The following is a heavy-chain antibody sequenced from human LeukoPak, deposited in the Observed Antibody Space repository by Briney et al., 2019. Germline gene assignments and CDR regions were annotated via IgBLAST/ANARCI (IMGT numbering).Heavy chain of an antibody. CDR2: INPNSGGT. D-gene: IGHD2-15*01. Sequence: GASVKVSCKASGHTFTDYYMQWVRQAPGQGLEWMGWINPNSGGTNYAQKFQGRVTMTRDTSTSTAYMELSRLRSDDTAVYYCARDLGMTGGYCSGGSCAKGIDYWGQGTLVTVSS. CDR3: ARDLGMTGGYCSGGSCAKGIDY. V-gene: IGHV1-2*02. J-gene: IGHJ4*02. CDR1: GHTFTDYY.